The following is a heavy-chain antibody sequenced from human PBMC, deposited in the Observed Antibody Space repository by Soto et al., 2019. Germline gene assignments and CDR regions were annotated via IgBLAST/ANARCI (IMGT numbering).Heavy chain of an antibody. J-gene: IGHJ1*01. Sequence: EVQLLQSGGGLAQPGTSLRLSCAASGFTFKYYAMTWVRQAPGKGLEWVSTISGSGDKTDYADSVKGRFRVSRDNSKATLYLQMDSPRADDTALYYWARESKWYGGQYFQDWGQGTLVTVSS. CDR1: GFTFKYYA. V-gene: IGHV3-23*01. CDR2: ISGSGDKT. D-gene: IGHD2-8*01. CDR3: ARESKWYGGQYFQD.